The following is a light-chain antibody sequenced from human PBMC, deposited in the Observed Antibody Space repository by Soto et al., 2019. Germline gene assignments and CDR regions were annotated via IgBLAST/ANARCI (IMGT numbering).Light chain of an antibody. J-gene: IGLJ2*01. CDR3: SSYTYSSTLV. V-gene: IGLV2-14*01. CDR1: SSDVGGYNY. Sequence: QSVLTQPASVPGSPGQSITISCTGTSSDVGGYNYVSWYQQHPGKAPKLMIYDVSNRPSGVSNRFSGSKSGNTASLAISGLQAEDEADYYCSSYTYSSTLVFGGGTKVTVL. CDR2: DVS.